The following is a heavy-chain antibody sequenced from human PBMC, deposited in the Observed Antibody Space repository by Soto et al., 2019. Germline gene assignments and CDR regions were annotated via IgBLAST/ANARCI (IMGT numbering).Heavy chain of an antibody. D-gene: IGHD1-1*01. CDR1: GQSFSGHS. CDR2: INERGST. J-gene: IGHJ4*02. CDR3: ARGSGIVALPGELEDVKYDY. V-gene: IGHV4-34*01. Sequence: QVQLQQWGAGLVKPSETLSLSCAVYGQSFSGHSWAWIRQPPGKGLEWIGEINERGSTYYNPSLTSRVTISTDTSKNQFSLKLSSVSSADTAAYFCARGSGIVALPGELEDVKYDYWGQGALVNVSS.